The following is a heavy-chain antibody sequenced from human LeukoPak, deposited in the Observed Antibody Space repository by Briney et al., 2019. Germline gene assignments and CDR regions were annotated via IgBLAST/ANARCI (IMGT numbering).Heavy chain of an antibody. CDR3: TKYFMTHDAFDI. D-gene: IGHD2/OR15-2a*01. CDR2: IKSKTDGGTT. CDR1: RFTFSKAW. J-gene: IGHJ3*02. V-gene: IGHV3-15*01. Sequence: PGGSLRLSCAASRFTFSKAWMSWVRQAPGKGLEWVGRIKSKTDGGTTDHGAPVKGRFTISREDSKNTLYLQMNSLKTEDTAGYYCTKYFMTHDAFDIWGQGTMVTVSS.